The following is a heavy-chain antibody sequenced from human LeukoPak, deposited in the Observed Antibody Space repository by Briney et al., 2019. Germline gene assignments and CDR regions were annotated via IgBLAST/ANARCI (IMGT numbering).Heavy chain of an antibody. D-gene: IGHD3-3*01. V-gene: IGHV1-2*02. J-gene: IGHJ6*02. CDR1: GYTFTGYY. Sequence: ASVKVSCKASGYTFTGYYMHRVRQAPGQGLEWMGWINPNSGGTNYAQKFQGRVTMTRDTSISTAYMELSRLRSDDTAVYYCARGGFLEWFPYYYYGMDVWGQGTTVTVSS. CDR3: ARGGFLEWFPYYYYGMDV. CDR2: INPNSGGT.